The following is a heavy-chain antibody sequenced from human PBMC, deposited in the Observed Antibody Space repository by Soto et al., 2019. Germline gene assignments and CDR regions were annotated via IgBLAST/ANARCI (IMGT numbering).Heavy chain of an antibody. J-gene: IGHJ4*02. CDR1: GFTFSSYG. CDR3: AKDYGSSSLSPDFDY. Sequence: QVQLVESGGGVVQPGMSLRLSCAASGFTFSSYGMHWVRQAPGKGLEWVAVISYDGSNKYYADSVKGRFTISRDNSKNTLYLQMHSLRAEDTAVYYCAKDYGSSSLSPDFDYWGQGTLVTVSS. V-gene: IGHV3-30*18. D-gene: IGHD6-13*01. CDR2: ISYDGSNK.